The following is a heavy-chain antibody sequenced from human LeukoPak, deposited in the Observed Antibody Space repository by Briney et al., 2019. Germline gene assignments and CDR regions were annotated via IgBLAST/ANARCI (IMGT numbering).Heavy chain of an antibody. CDR3: ARTSARGAQFDY. J-gene: IGHJ4*02. D-gene: IGHD3-10*01. V-gene: IGHV4-4*07. CDR1: GVSISSYY. Sequence: PSETLSLTCSVSGVSISSYYWSWIRQPAGKGLEWIGRIYSSGSTNYNPSLKTRVTMSLDTSKNQFSLNLTTVTAADTAVYYCARTSARGAQFDYWGQGTLVTVSS. CDR2: IYSSGST.